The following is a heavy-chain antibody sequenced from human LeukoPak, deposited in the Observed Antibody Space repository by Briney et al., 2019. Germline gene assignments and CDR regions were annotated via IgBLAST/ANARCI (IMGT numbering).Heavy chain of an antibody. CDR1: GFTFSSYG. J-gene: IGHJ4*02. CDR3: AKDFFRYSSGWVPDY. V-gene: IGHV3-33*06. D-gene: IGHD6-19*01. CDR2: IWYDGSNK. Sequence: QPGRSLRLSCAASGFTFSSYGMHWVCQAPGKGLEWVAVIWYDGSNKYYADSVKGRFTISRDNSKNTLYLQMNSLRAEDTAVYYCAKDFFRYSSGWVPDYWGQGTLVTVSS.